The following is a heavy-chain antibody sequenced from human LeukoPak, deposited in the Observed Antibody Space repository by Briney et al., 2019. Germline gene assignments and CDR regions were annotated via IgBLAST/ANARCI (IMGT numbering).Heavy chain of an antibody. CDR3: ARVRGYYYDSSGYNAFDI. V-gene: IGHV4-59*01. J-gene: IGHJ3*02. CDR2: IYYSGST. D-gene: IGHD3-22*01. Sequence: SETLSLTCTVSGVSISSYYRSWLRQPPGKGLEWIGYIYYSGSTNYNPSLKSRVTISVDTSKNQFSLKLSSVTAADTAVYYCARVRGYYYDSSGYNAFDIWGQGTMVTVSS. CDR1: GVSISSYY.